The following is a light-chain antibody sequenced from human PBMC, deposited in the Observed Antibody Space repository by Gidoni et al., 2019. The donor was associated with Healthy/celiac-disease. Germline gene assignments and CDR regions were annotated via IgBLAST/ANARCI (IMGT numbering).Light chain of an antibody. Sequence: QSVLTPPPSVSGAPGQRVTISCTRSSANIGAGYDVHWYQPLPGTAPKLLIYGNRKRPSGVPDRFSGSKSGTSASLAITGLQAEDEADYYCQSYDSTLSGVVFGGGTKLTVL. CDR3: QSYDSTLSGVV. CDR1: SANIGAGYD. V-gene: IGLV1-40*01. J-gene: IGLJ2*01. CDR2: GNR.